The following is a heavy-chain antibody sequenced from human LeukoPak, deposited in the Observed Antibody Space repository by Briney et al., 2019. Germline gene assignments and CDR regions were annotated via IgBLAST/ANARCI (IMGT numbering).Heavy chain of an antibody. V-gene: IGHV3-21*01. J-gene: IGHJ4*02. CDR1: GFTFSSYS. Sequence: GGSLRLSCAASGFTFSSYSMNWVRQAPGKGLEWVSSISSSSSYIYYADSVRGRFTISRDNAKDSLYLQMNSLRAEDTAVYYCARDRIAVPGYFDYWGQGTLVTVSS. CDR3: ARDRIAVPGYFDY. D-gene: IGHD6-19*01. CDR2: ISSSSSYI.